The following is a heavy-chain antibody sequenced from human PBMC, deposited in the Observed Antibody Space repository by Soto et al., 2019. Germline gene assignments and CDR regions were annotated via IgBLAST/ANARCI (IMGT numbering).Heavy chain of an antibody. CDR3: ARDWSITIFVVVIWNYFDY. Sequence: EVQLVESGGGLVQPGGSLRLSCAASGFTFSSYWMSWVRQAPGKGLEWVANIKQDGSEKYYVDSVKGRFTISRDNAKNSLYLQMNSLRAEDKAVYYCARDWSITIFVVVIWNYFDYWGQGTLVTVSS. CDR2: IKQDGSEK. J-gene: IGHJ4*02. D-gene: IGHD3-3*01. CDR1: GFTFSSYW. V-gene: IGHV3-7*01.